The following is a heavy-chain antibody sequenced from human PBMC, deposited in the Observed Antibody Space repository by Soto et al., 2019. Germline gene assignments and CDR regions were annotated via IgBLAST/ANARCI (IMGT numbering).Heavy chain of an antibody. CDR3: AGGGGWQRMVPSD. CDR2: ISAFNGDT. Sequence: QVQLVQSGTEVKKPGASVNVSCKAFGYTFTSYGFSWVRQVPGQGLEWLGWISAFNGDTQYSQTMKGRLTVTTDTATTTVHMEVGGLTPADTAVYYCAGGGGWQRMVPSDWGKGPLVTVS. CDR1: GYTFTSYG. J-gene: IGHJ4*02. V-gene: IGHV1-18*04. D-gene: IGHD6-25*01.